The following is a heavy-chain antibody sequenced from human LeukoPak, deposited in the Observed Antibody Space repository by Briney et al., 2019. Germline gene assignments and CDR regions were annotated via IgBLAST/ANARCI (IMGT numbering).Heavy chain of an antibody. J-gene: IGHJ4*02. Sequence: GGSLRLSCTASGFSFGDYAMSWVRQAPGMGLEWVGFIRSKAYGGTPEYATSVKGRFTISRDDSKSIAYLQMDSLETEDTAVYYCTRGGDGYNYWNYWGQGTLVTVSS. D-gene: IGHD5-24*01. V-gene: IGHV3-49*04. CDR1: GFSFGDYA. CDR2: IRSKAYGGTP. CDR3: TRGGDGYNYWNY.